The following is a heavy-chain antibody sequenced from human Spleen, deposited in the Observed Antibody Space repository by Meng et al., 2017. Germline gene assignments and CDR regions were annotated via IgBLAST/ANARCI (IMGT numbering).Heavy chain of an antibody. Sequence: QITLKESGLTLVKPTQTLTLTCTFSGFSLSTSGVGVAWIRQPPGKALECLALVYWDDTKRYSPYLRGRLTVTKDTSKNLVFLTMTNMDPVDTATYYCAHDSVGARGFEYWGQGALVTVSS. CDR2: VYWDDTK. D-gene: IGHD1-26*01. CDR3: AHDSVGARGFEY. CDR1: GFSLSTSGVG. J-gene: IGHJ4*02. V-gene: IGHV2-5*02.